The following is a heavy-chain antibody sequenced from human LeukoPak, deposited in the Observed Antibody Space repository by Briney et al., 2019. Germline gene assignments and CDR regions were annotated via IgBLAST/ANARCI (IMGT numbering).Heavy chain of an antibody. Sequence: PGGSLRLSCAASGFTFSSYAMHWVRQAPGKRLEWVAVISYDGSNKYYADSVKGRFTISRDNSKNTLYLQMNSLRAEDTAVYYCARDEWNFDYWGQGTLVTVSS. CDR1: GFTFSSYA. V-gene: IGHV3-30-3*01. CDR3: ARDEWNFDY. J-gene: IGHJ4*02. D-gene: IGHD3-3*01. CDR2: ISYDGSNK.